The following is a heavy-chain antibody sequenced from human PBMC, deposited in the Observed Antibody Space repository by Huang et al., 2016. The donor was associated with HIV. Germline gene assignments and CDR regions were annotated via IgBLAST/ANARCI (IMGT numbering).Heavy chain of an antibody. CDR2: INHIGKT. Sequence: QVQLRQWGAGLVKPSETLSLTCAVYGGSFSGYYWTWIRQSPGKGLEWIGEINHIGKTNYKPSLKSRVTISKDTAKNQCSLQLTSVSAADTGVYFCAREKAADSAWYGVYYFDYWGEGALVTVTS. V-gene: IGHV4-34*01. CDR3: AREKAADSAWYGVYYFDY. CDR1: GGSFSGYY. J-gene: IGHJ4*02. D-gene: IGHD6-19*01.